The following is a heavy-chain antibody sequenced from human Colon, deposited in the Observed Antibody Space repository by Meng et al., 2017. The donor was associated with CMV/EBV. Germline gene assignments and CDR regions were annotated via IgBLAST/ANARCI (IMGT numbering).Heavy chain of an antibody. CDR1: GFTFSSYS. D-gene: IGHD3-22*01. V-gene: IGHV3-21*01. CDR2: ISTASTYI. J-gene: IGHJ4*02. CDR3: VRDNARVQGNIPILVVPQGFDY. Sequence: GESLKISCAASGFTFSSYSMNWVRQAPGKGLEWIASISTASTYIYYAESLKGRFTISRDNAKDSLDLHMNSLSAEDTAVYYCVRDNARVQGNIPILVVPQGFDYWGQGTVVTVSS.